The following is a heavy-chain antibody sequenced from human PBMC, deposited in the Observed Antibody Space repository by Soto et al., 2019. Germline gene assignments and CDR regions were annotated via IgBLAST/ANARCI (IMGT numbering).Heavy chain of an antibody. CDR3: AKDQGHYDFWSGLYYYYGMDV. CDR2: IYSGGST. J-gene: IGHJ6*02. V-gene: IGHV3-53*05. CDR1: GFTVSSNY. D-gene: IGHD3-3*01. Sequence: PVGSLRLSCAASGFTVSSNYMSWVRQAPGKGLEWVSVIYSGGSTYYADSVKGRFTISRDNSKNTLYLQMNSLRAEDTAVYYCAKDQGHYDFWSGLYYYYGMDVWGQGTTVTVSS.